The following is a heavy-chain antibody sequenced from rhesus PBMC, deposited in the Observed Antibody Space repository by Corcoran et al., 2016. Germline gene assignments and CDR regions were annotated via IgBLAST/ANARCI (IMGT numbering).Heavy chain of an antibody. Sequence: EVQLVVSGGGLAKPGGSLRRPCVAFGLTFSRYWMIWVRQAPGKGLDWITAINSGGCSTYYADSVKGQFTISRNNSKNTLSLQMNSLRAEDTAVYYCAKDSSRGWYVGYFDYWGQGVLVTVSS. CDR1: GLTFSRYW. J-gene: IGHJ4*01. CDR3: AKDSSRGWYVGYFDY. D-gene: IGHD6-31*01. V-gene: IGHV3S42*01. CDR2: INSGGCST.